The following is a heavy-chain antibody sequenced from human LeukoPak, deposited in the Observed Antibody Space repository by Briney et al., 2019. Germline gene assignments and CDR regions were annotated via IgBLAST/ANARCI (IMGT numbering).Heavy chain of an antibody. CDR3: ARRIVGATHFDY. CDR1: GGTFSSYA. CDR2: IIPIFGTA. J-gene: IGHJ4*02. V-gene: IGHV1-69*13. D-gene: IGHD1-26*01. Sequence: SVKVSCKASGGTFSSYAISWVRQAPGQGLEWMGGIIPIFGTANYAQKFQDRVTVTADESTSTAYMELSSLRSEDTAVYYCARRIVGATHFDYWGQETLVTVSS.